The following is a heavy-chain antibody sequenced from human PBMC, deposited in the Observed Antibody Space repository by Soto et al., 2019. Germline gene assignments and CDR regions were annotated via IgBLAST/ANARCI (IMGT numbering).Heavy chain of an antibody. J-gene: IGHJ5*01. V-gene: IGHV3-21*01. CDR3: AREVRYFDWLLSNWFDF. CDR1: GFTCSSDS. D-gene: IGHD3-9*01. Sequence: GGSLRLSCASSGFTCSSDSMNWVRQAPGKGLEWVSSISSSSSYIYYADSVKGRFTISRDNAKNSLYLQMNSLRAEDTAVYYCAREVRYFDWLLSNWFDFWGQGTLVTVSS. CDR2: ISSSSSYI.